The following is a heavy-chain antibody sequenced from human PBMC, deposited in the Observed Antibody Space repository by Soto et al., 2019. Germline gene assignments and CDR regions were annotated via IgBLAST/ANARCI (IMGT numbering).Heavy chain of an antibody. D-gene: IGHD2-15*01. CDR1: GASIMSGDYY. CDR3: ARARRVVRDFPLWFDP. Sequence: QVQLQESGPGLVAPLETLSLTCSVSGASIMSGDYYWTWMRQPPGKGLEWIAYIFHTGSTFSNPSLRARFSISMDTSKNQFSLKLNYVTAADTALYFCARARRVVRDFPLWFDPWGQGTLVTVSS. V-gene: IGHV4-30-4*01. CDR2: IFHTGST. J-gene: IGHJ5*02.